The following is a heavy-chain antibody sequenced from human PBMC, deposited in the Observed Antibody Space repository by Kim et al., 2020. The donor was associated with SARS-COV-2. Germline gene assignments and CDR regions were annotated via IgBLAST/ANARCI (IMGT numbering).Heavy chain of an antibody. V-gene: IGHV1-69*13. CDR1: GGTFSSYA. J-gene: IGHJ6*02. CDR2: IIPIFGTA. CDR3: ARPLSITGTTWYYYGMDV. Sequence: SVKVSCKASGGTFSSYAISWVRQAPGQGLEGMGGIIPIFGTANYAQKFQGRVTITADESTSTAYMELSSLRSEDTAVYYCARPLSITGTTWYYYGMDVWGQGTTVTVSS. D-gene: IGHD1-7*01.